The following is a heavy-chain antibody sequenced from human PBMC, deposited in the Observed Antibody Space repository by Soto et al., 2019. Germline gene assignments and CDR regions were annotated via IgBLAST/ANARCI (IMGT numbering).Heavy chain of an antibody. CDR3: VRDDRWAFDF. V-gene: IGHV3-48*02. CDR1: GFSFSNYA. D-gene: IGHD3-22*01. Sequence: EVQLVESGGGLVQPGGSRRVSCAASGFSFSNYAMNWVRQAPGKGLEWVSYISIGSGSIFYADSVKGRFTISRDDAKNSLYTPMNTLRDEDTAVYSCVRDDRWAFDFWGEGTMVTVSS. CDR2: ISIGSGSI. J-gene: IGHJ3*01.